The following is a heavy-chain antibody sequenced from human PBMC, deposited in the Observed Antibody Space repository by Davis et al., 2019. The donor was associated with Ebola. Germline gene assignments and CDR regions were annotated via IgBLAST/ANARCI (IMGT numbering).Heavy chain of an antibody. Sequence: MPSETLSLTCTVFGGSIINYYWSWIRQPPGKGLEWIGYIYSSGGTEYNPSLKSRVIMSVDTSKNQFSLKLTSVTAADTAVYYCARTDRVCRGGVCYSGNDFDFWGQGTLVTVSS. V-gene: IGHV4-59*01. CDR2: IYSSGGT. J-gene: IGHJ4*02. CDR3: ARTDRVCRGGVCYSGNDFDF. D-gene: IGHD2-21*01. CDR1: GGSIINYY.